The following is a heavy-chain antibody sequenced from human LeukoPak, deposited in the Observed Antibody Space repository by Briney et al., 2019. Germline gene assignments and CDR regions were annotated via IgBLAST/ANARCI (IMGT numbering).Heavy chain of an antibody. Sequence: GGSLRLSCAASGFTFSSYAMSWVRQAPGKGLEWVSAISGSGGSTYYADSAKGRFTISRENSKNTLYLQMNSLRAEDTAVYYCSKDRVVVVPADYWGQGTLVTVSS. CDR1: GFTFSSYA. V-gene: IGHV3-23*01. CDR3: SKDRVVVVPADY. CDR2: ISGSGGST. J-gene: IGHJ4*02. D-gene: IGHD2-2*01.